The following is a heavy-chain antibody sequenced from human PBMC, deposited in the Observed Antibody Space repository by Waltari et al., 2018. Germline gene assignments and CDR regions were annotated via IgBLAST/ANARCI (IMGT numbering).Heavy chain of an antibody. Sequence: QVQLVQSGAEVKKPGASVKVSCKASGYTFTSYDINWVRQATGQGLEWMGRIIPILGIANYAQKFQGRVTITADKSTSTAYMELSSLRSEDTAVYYCARETFRGRGDYWGQGTLVTVSS. V-gene: IGHV1-69*09. D-gene: IGHD5-12*01. CDR1: GYTFTSYD. CDR3: ARETFRGRGDY. J-gene: IGHJ4*02. CDR2: IIPILGIA.